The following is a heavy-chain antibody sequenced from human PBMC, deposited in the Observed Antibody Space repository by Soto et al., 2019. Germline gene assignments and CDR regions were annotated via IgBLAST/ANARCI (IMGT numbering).Heavy chain of an antibody. CDR1: GYSVSSSDYY. CDR2: MFYSGLT. D-gene: IGHD2-15*01. CDR3: APLTVSLSGPYGIHV. Sequence: SETLSLTCSVSGYSVSSSDYYWAWIRQPPGKGLEWIGSMFYSGLTYYNPSLKSRVTLSVDTSKNHFSVRLNSVTAADTAVYYCAPLTVSLSGPYGIHVRGHGTTVTVSS. J-gene: IGHJ6*02. V-gene: IGHV4-39*01.